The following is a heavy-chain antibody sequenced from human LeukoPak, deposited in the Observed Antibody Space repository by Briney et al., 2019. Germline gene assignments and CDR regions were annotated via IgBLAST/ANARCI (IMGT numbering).Heavy chain of an antibody. D-gene: IGHD6-13*01. J-gene: IGHJ4*02. V-gene: IGHV3-30*02. Sequence: QSGGSLRLSCAASGFTFSTYGMHWVRQAPGKGLEWVAFIHYDGSNEYYGDSVKGRFTISRDNSKNTLYLQMNSLRAEDTAVYYSAKDLSSNWYEGFDYWGQGILVTVSS. CDR1: GFTFSTYG. CDR3: AKDLSSNWYEGFDY. CDR2: IHYDGSNE.